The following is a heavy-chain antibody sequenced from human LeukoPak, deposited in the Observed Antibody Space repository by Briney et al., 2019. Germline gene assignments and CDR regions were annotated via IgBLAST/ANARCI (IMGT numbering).Heavy chain of an antibody. CDR2: INPNSGDT. Sequence: ASVKVSCKASGYTFTGYYMYWVRQAPGQGLEWMGWINPNSGDTNYAQKFQGRVTMTRDTSISTAYMELSRLRSDDAAVYYCARENSGYCSSTSCYTECNYWGQGTLVTVSS. V-gene: IGHV1-2*02. J-gene: IGHJ4*02. D-gene: IGHD2-2*02. CDR3: ARENSGYCSSTSCYTECNY. CDR1: GYTFTGYY.